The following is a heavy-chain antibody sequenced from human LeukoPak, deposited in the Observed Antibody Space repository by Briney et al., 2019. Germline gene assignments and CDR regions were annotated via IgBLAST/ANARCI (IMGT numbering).Heavy chain of an antibody. V-gene: IGHV4-38-2*02. CDR3: AREGYSSSWYRGYYFDY. Sequence: SETLSLTCTVSGYSISSGYYWGWIRQPPGQGLEWIGSIYHSGSTYYNPSLKSRVTISVDTSKNQFSLKLSSVTAADTAVYYCAREGYSSSWYRGYYFDYWGQGTLVTVSS. CDR1: GYSISSGYY. CDR2: IYHSGST. D-gene: IGHD6-13*01. J-gene: IGHJ4*02.